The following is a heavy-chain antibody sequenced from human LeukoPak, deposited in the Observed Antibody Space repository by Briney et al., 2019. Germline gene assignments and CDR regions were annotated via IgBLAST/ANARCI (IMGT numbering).Heavy chain of an antibody. V-gene: IGHV3-30*03. CDR2: ISFDGSNK. J-gene: IGHJ3*02. D-gene: IGHD3-22*01. Sequence: PGGSLRLFCAASGFSFTSYGMHWVRQAPGKGLEWVADISFDGSNKYYADSVKGRFTISRDNSKNTLYLQMNSLRAEDTAVYYCASHDSSDAFDIWGQGTMVTVSS. CDR3: ASHDSSDAFDI. CDR1: GFSFTSYG.